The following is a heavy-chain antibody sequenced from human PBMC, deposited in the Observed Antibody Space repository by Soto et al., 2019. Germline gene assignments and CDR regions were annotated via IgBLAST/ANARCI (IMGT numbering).Heavy chain of an antibody. D-gene: IGHD2-21*02. J-gene: IGHJ6*02. CDR1: GFTFSSYA. Sequence: VQLVESGGGLVQPGGSLRLSCAASGFTFSSYAMHWVRQAPGKGLEWVAVISYDGSNKYYADSVKGRFTISRDNSKNTLYLQMNSLRAEDTAVYYCARERYCGGDCYSPMDYYYGMDVWGQGTTVTVSS. CDR3: ARERYCGGDCYSPMDYYYGMDV. CDR2: ISYDGSNK. V-gene: IGHV3-30-3*01.